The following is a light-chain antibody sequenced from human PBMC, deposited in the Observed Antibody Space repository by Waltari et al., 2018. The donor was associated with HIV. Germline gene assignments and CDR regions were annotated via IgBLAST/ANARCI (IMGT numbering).Light chain of an antibody. CDR3: SSYGDSLRVL. CDR1: RSDLGAYAP. V-gene: IGLV2-8*01. CDR2: EVS. J-gene: IGLJ3*02. Sequence: QSALPQPPSASGSLEQSVTISCPGSRSDLGAYAPVPWFQQHPLSAPKLLLYEVSRRPSTVSDRFSGSRSGSTAFLTVAGLQPDDEATYFCSSYGDSLRVLFGGGTNVTVL.